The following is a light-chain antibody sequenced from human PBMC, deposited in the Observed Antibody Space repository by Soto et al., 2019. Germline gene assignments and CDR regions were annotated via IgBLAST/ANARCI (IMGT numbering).Light chain of an antibody. CDR1: SSDVGRFEY. J-gene: IGLJ1*01. CDR3: CSYAGNYSYV. V-gene: IGLV2-11*01. Sequence: QSALTQPRSVSGSPGQSVTISCTGTSSDVGRFEYVSWYQQHPGEAPKVVVYDITKRPSGVPDRFSGSKSGNTASLTISGLQAEDEADYYCCSYAGNYSYVFGTGTKLTVL. CDR2: DIT.